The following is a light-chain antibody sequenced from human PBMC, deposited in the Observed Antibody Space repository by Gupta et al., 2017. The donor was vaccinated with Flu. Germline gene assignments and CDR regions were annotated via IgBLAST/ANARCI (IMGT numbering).Light chain of an antibody. CDR1: QSGRYDSTKKDY. V-gene: IGKV4-1*01. Sequence: SLGERATINCKSSQSGRYDSTKKDYLSWYQQKPGQPPKLLISWATTRESGVPDRFSGSGSGTDFTLTIASLQAEDVAVYYCQQEDYVPFTFGRGTKVEIK. J-gene: IGKJ4*01. CDR2: WAT. CDR3: QQEDYVPFT.